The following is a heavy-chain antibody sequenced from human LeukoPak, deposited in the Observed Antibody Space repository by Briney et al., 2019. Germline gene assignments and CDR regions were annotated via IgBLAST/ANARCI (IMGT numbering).Heavy chain of an antibody. J-gene: IGHJ1*01. CDR2: ITTSGGST. D-gene: IGHD3-22*01. CDR1: GFTFSSYA. V-gene: IGHV3-23*01. Sequence: GGSLRLSCAASGFTFSSYAMSWVRQAPGKGLEWVSSITTSGGSTSYADSVRGRFTISRDNSKNTLYLQMNSLRAEDTTLYYCVCYDNAAEYFHYWGQGTLVTVSS. CDR3: VCYDNAAEYFHY.